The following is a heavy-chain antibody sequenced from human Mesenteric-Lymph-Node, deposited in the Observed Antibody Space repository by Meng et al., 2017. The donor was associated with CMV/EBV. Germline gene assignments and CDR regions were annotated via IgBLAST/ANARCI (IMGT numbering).Heavy chain of an antibody. J-gene: IGHJ4*02. CDR1: GYTFTSYG. CDR3: ARASRLYQLLWVPMFDY. Sequence: ASVKVSCKASGYTFTSYGISWVRQAPGQGLEWMGWISAYNGNTNCAQKLQGRVTMTTDTSTSTAYMELRSLRSDDTAVYYCARASRLYQLLWVPMFDYWGQGTLVTVSS. V-gene: IGHV1-18*01. CDR2: ISAYNGNT. D-gene: IGHD2-2*01.